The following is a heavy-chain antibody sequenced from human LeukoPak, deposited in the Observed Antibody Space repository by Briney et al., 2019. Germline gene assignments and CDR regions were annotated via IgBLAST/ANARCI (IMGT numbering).Heavy chain of an antibody. CDR2: IKQDGSEK. J-gene: IGHJ4*02. CDR3: AREYRVWGSYLDY. CDR1: GFTFSSYW. D-gene: IGHD3-16*02. V-gene: IGHV3-7*01. Sequence: PGGSLRLSCAASGFTFSSYWMSWVRQAPGKGLEWVANIKQDGSEKYYVDSVKGRFTISRDNAKNSLYLQMNSLRAEDTAVYYCAREYRVWGSYLDYWGQGTLVTVSS.